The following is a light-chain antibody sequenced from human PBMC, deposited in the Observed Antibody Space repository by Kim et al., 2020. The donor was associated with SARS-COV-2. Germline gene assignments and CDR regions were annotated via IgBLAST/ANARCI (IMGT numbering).Light chain of an antibody. CDR3: QQDYKLPLT. Sequence: EIIMTQSPATLSLSPGERATLSCRPSQSLTSSYLSWYQQKPGQPPRLLIYSASTRATGIPARFSGSGSGTDFTLTISSLQPEDFAVYYCQQDYKLPLTFGQGTKVDIK. CDR2: SAS. V-gene: IGKV3D-7*01. J-gene: IGKJ1*01. CDR1: QSLTSSY.